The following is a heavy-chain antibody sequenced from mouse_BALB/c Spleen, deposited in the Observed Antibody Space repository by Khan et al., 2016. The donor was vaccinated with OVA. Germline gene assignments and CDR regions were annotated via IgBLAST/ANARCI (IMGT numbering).Heavy chain of an antibody. V-gene: IGHV3-2*02. D-gene: IGHD1-1*01. J-gene: IGHJ2*01. CDR1: GYSITSDYA. Sequence: EVQLQESGPGLVKPSQSLSLTCTVTGYSITSDYAWNWIRQFPGNKLGWMGYIGYSGSTTSNPSLKSRISITRDTSKNQFFLQLNSVTTEDTATYYCARGKLLLRYPDYVDYWGQGTTLTVSS. CDR3: ARGKLLLRYPDYVDY. CDR2: IGYSGST.